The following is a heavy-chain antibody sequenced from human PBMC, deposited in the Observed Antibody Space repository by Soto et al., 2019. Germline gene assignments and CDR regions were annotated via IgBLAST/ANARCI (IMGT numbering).Heavy chain of an antibody. Sequence: GGSLRLSCAASGFTFSSYGMHWVRQAPGKGLEWVAVISYDGSNEYYGDSVKGRFTISRDNSENTLYLEMNSLRTEDTAVYYCARDPNYDILTAYYGMDVWGQGTTVTVSS. J-gene: IGHJ6*02. CDR3: ARDPNYDILTAYYGMDV. D-gene: IGHD3-9*01. CDR1: GFTFSSYG. CDR2: ISYDGSNE. V-gene: IGHV3-30*03.